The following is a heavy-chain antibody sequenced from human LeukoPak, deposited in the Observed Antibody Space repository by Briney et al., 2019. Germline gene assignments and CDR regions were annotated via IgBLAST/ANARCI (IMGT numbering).Heavy chain of an antibody. Sequence: GGSLRLSCAASGFTFGDYSMSWVRQAPGKGLGWVSSISSSSSHISYADSVKGRFTISRDNAKNSLYLQMNSLRAEDTAVYYCARSPSIAAAGHFDYWGQGTLVTVSS. J-gene: IGHJ4*02. CDR2: ISSSSSHI. D-gene: IGHD6-13*01. CDR3: ARSPSIAAAGHFDY. CDR1: GFTFGDYS. V-gene: IGHV3-21*01.